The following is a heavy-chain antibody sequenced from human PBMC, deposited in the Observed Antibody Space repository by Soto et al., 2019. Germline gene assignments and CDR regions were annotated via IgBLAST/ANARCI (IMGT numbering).Heavy chain of an antibody. Sequence: PGASLKFSCKGSGYSFTSYWIGWVRQMPGKGLEWMGIIYPGDSDTRYSPSFQGQVTISADKSISTAYLQWSSLKASDTAMYYCARSKISYCGGDCYLNWFDHWGQGTLVTVSS. V-gene: IGHV5-51*01. CDR1: GYSFTSYW. J-gene: IGHJ5*02. CDR2: IYPGDSDT. D-gene: IGHD2-21*02. CDR3: ARSKISYCGGDCYLNWFDH.